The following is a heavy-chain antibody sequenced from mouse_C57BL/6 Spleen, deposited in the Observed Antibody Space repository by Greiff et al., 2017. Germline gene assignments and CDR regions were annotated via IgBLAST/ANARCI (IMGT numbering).Heavy chain of an antibody. Sequence: VQLQQSGAELVRPGTSVKMSCKASGYTFTNYWIGWAKQRPGHGLEWIGDIYPGGGYTNYNEKFKGKATLTADNSSSTAYMQFSSLTSADSAIYYCARDGNFSMDYWVQGTSVTVSS. D-gene: IGHD2-1*01. V-gene: IGHV1-63*01. CDR1: GYTFTNYW. J-gene: IGHJ4*01. CDR3: ARDGNFSMDY. CDR2: IYPGGGYT.